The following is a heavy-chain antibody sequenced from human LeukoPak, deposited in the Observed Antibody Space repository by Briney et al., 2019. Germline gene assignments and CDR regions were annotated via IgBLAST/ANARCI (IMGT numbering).Heavy chain of an antibody. D-gene: IGHD6-6*01. V-gene: IGHV1-69*04. CDR1: GGTFSSYA. Sequence: ASVKVSCKASGGTFSSYAISWVRQAPGQGLEWMGRIIPILGIANYAQKFQGRVTITADKSTSTAYMELSRLRSDDTAVYYCATNPIAARRRGSDYWGQGTLVTVSS. CDR3: ATNPIAARRRGSDY. J-gene: IGHJ4*02. CDR2: IIPILGIA.